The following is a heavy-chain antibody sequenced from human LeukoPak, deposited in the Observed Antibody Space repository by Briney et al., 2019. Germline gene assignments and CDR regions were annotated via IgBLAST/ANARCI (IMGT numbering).Heavy chain of an antibody. J-gene: IGHJ6*03. Sequence: SETLSLTCAVYGGSFSGYYWSWIRQPPGKGLEWIGYIYYSGSTNYNPSLKSRVTISVDTSKNQFSLKLSSVTAADTAVYYCARQQIYYYYMDVWGKGTTVTISS. CDR2: IYYSGST. D-gene: IGHD6-13*01. CDR3: ARQQIYYYYMDV. CDR1: GGSFSGYY. V-gene: IGHV4-59*01.